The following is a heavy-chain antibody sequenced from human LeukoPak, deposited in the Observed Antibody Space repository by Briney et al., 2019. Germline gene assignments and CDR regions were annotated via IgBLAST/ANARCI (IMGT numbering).Heavy chain of an antibody. CDR2: INAGNGNT. CDR1: GYTFTNYA. Sequence: ASVKVSCKASGYTFTNYAIHWVRQAPGQRLEWMGWINAGNGNTKYSQKFQGRVTITRDTSASTAYMELSSLRSEDTAVYYCASSIPNSSAYGMDVWGQGTTVTVSS. D-gene: IGHD6-25*01. CDR3: ASSIPNSSAYGMDV. J-gene: IGHJ6*02. V-gene: IGHV1-3*01.